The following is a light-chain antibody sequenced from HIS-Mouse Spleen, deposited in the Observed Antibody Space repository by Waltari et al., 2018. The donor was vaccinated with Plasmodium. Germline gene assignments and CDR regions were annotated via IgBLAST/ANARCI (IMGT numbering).Light chain of an antibody. CDR3: MIWPSNASGV. Sequence: QPMPTQPPSSSAPPAAPARLTCLLPSHIHVCSYHISSYQQQPVSPPRYLLYYYSDSDKGQGSGVPSRFSGSKDASANTGILLSSGLQSEDEADYYCMIWPSNASGVFGGGTKLTVL. V-gene: IGLV5-37*01. CDR2: YYSDSDK. CDR1: SHIHVCSYH. J-gene: IGLJ3*02.